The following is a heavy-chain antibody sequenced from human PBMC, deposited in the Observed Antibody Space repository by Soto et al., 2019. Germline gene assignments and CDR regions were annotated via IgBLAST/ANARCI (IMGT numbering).Heavy chain of an antibody. D-gene: IGHD6-19*01. V-gene: IGHV3-30*03. CDR3: ATVITEYSGVPSEH. Sequence: GGSLRLSCVGSGFTFSHFGIRWARQAPGKGLEWLAVVSYDEVNKFYAASVRGRFTISRDNSKDTVYLQINSLRRDDTAMYFCATVITEYSGVPSEHWGQRPMGSVSS. CDR1: GFTFSHFG. J-gene: IGHJ1*01. CDR2: VSYDEVNK.